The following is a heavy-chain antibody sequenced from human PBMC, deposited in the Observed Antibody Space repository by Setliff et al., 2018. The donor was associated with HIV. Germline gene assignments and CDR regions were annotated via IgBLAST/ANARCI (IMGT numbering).Heavy chain of an antibody. V-gene: IGHV4-4*07. Sequence: PSETLSLTCTVSGGSISSYYWNWIRQPAGKGLEWIGRIYTSGSTNYNPSLKSRVTMSVGTSKNQFYLKLSSVTAADTAVYYCATLRRDHDSYGEYRDDVFDIWGQGTMVTVS. CDR2: IYTSGST. J-gene: IGHJ3*02. D-gene: IGHD4-17*01. CDR3: ATLRRDHDSYGEYRDDVFDI. CDR1: GGSISSYY.